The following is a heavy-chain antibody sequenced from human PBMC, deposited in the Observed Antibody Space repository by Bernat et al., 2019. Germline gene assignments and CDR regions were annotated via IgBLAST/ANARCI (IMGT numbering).Heavy chain of an antibody. CDR3: ARDRRGTDSGGMDV. CDR2: IPYDGANK. V-gene: IGHV3-30-3*01. D-gene: IGHD3-16*01. CDR1: GFTFRSYA. Sequence: QVQLVESGGGAVQPGRPLRLSCAASGFTFRSYAMHWVRQAPGKGLEWVADIPYDGANKYYADSVKGRFTISRDNSKNTLYLQMNSLRAEDTAVYYCARDRRGTDSGGMDVWGQGTTVTVSS. J-gene: IGHJ6*02.